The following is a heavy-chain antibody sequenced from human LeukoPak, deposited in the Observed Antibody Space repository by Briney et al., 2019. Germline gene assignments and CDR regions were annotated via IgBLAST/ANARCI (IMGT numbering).Heavy chain of an antibody. V-gene: IGHV3-23*01. J-gene: IGHJ5*02. D-gene: IGHD1-26*01. CDR2: ISATGGST. CDR3: AKEGWVQGWFDP. CDR1: GFTFSSYA. Sequence: PGGSLRLSCAASGFTFSSYAMSWVRQAPGKGLEWVSTISATGGSTFYADSVKGRFTISRDNSKDTLYLQINSLRAEDTAVYYCAKEGWVQGWFDPWGQGTLVTVSS.